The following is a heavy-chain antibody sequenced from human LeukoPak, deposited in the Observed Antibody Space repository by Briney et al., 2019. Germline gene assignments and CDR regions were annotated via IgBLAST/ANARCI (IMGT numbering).Heavy chain of an antibody. Sequence: PGGSLRLSCAASGFTFSSYWMSWVRQAPGKGLEWVTNIKQDGSEKYYVDSVKGRFTISRDNAKNSLYLQMNSLRAEDTAVYYCARAGVGDSSAWRKPWWYFDLWGRGTLVTVSS. D-gene: IGHD3-22*01. CDR1: GFTFSSYW. CDR2: IKQDGSEK. J-gene: IGHJ2*01. CDR3: ARAGVGDSSAWRKPWWYFDL. V-gene: IGHV3-7*01.